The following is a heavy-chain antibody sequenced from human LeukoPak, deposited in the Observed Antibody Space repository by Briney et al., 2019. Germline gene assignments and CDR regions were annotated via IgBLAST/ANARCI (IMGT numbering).Heavy chain of an antibody. V-gene: IGHV4-59*12. J-gene: IGHJ6*02. CDR1: GGSISSYY. D-gene: IGHD3-10*01. CDR2: IYYGGST. CDR3: ARDRDYYGSGSYSYYYYGMDV. Sequence: SETLSLTCTVSGGSISSYYWSWIRQPPGKGLEWIGYIYYGGSTNYNPSLKSRVTISVDTSKNQFSLKLSSVTAADTAVYYCARDRDYYGSGSYSYYYYGMDVWGQGTTVTVSS.